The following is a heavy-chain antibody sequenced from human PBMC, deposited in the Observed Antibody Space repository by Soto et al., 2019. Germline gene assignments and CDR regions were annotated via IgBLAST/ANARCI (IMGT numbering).Heavy chain of an antibody. J-gene: IGHJ5*02. CDR3: AAQGRSSWFDP. Sequence: ETLSLTFAFSVSSIISGYYWCWIRQPPGKGLEWIGSIYHSGSTYYNPSLKSRVTISVDTSKNQFSLKLSSVTAADTAVYYCAAQGRSSWFDPWGQGTLVNVSA. CDR2: IYHSGST. CDR1: VSSIISGYY. V-gene: IGHV4-38-2*01. D-gene: IGHD6-13*01.